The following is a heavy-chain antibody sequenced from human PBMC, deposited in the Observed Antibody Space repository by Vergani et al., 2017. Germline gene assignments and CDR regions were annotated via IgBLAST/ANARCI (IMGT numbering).Heavy chain of an antibody. CDR1: GYNFADDP. V-gene: IGHV3-49*04. Sequence: EVQLVESGGDLVQPGRSLRLSCTGSGYNFADDPMSWVRQAPGKGLEWVGLIRSKAQGETTTYGASVKGRFTISRDNAKNSLYLQMNSLRAEDTAVYYCARAHSVHDAFDIWGQGTMVTGSS. J-gene: IGHJ3*02. D-gene: IGHD2-15*01. CDR2: IRSKAQGETT. CDR3: ARAHSVHDAFDI.